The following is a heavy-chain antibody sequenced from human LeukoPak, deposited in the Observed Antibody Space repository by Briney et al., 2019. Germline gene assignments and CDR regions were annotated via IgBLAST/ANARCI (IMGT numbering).Heavy chain of an antibody. CDR2: SGSGGST. CDR3: VRDPDALDY. Sequence: TGGSLRLSCAASGFIFSRHVMMWLRQAPGKGLEWVSGSGSGGSTHYADSVKGRFTISRDDAKSSVYLQMNSLRDEDTAVYYCVRDPDALDYWGQGTLVTVSS. J-gene: IGHJ4*02. V-gene: IGHV3-23*01. CDR1: GFIFSRHV.